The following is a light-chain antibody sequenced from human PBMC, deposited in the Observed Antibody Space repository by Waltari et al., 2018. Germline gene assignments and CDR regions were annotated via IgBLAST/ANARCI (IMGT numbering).Light chain of an antibody. Sequence: QSVLTQPPSASGTPGQRVTISCSGSRSNIGSNYVYWYQQLPGTAPKLLIYRNNQRPSGVPDRFSCSKSGTSASLAISGLRSEDEADYCCAAWDDSLSGRVFGGGTKVTVL. CDR2: RNN. J-gene: IGLJ3*02. CDR3: AAWDDSLSGRV. CDR1: RSNIGSNY. V-gene: IGLV1-47*01.